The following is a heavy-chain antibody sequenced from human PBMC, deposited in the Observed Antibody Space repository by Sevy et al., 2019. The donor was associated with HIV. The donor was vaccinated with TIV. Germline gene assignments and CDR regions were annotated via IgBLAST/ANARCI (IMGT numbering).Heavy chain of an antibody. D-gene: IGHD1-26*01. CDR3: AYSGSSSEGYYFDY. CDR1: GFTFSGSA. J-gene: IGHJ4*02. Sequence: GGSLRLSCAASGFTFSGSAMHWVRQASGKGLEWVGRIRMKANAYATSYATSVKGRFTVSRDDYKNTAYLQMNNLKTEDTALYYCAYSGSSSEGYYFDYWGQGTLVTVSS. V-gene: IGHV3-73*01. CDR2: IRMKANAYAT.